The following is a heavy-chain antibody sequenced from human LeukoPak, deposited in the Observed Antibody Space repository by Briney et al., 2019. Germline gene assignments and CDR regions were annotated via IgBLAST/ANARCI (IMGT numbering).Heavy chain of an antibody. J-gene: IGHJ6*03. V-gene: IGHV3-23*01. CDR2: ISGSGGST. CDR1: GFTFSSYA. CDR3: AKLAGGDYYYYYHMDV. D-gene: IGHD3-10*01. Sequence: GGSLRLSCAASGFTFSSYAMSWVRQAPGKGLEWVSAISGSGGSTYYADSVKGRFTISRDNSKNTLYLQMNGLRAEDTAVYYYAKLAGGDYYYYYHMDVWGKGTTVTVSS.